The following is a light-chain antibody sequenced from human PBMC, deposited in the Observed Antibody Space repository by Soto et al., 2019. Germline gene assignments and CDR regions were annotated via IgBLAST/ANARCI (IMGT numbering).Light chain of an antibody. CDR1: QSVSSN. V-gene: IGKV3-15*01. CDR2: DAS. J-gene: IGKJ1*01. Sequence: DIVMTQSPATLSVSPGERPTLSCRASQSVSSNLAWYQQKPGQAPRLLIYDASTRATGIPARFSGSGSGTGFTLTISSLQSEDFAVYYCQQYKKWPTTFGQGTKVDIK. CDR3: QQYKKWPTT.